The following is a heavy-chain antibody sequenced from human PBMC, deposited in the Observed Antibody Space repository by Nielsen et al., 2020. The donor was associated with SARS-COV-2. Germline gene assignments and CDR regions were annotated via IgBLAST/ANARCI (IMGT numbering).Heavy chain of an antibody. CDR1: GGSISSSSYY. Sequence: SETLSLTCTVSGGSISSSSYYWGWIRQPPGKGLEWIGSIYYSGSTNYNPSLKSRVTISVDTSKNQFSLKLSSVTAADTAVYYCARESSSWYANFDYWGQGTLVTVSS. J-gene: IGHJ4*02. D-gene: IGHD6-13*01. CDR3: ARESSSWYANFDY. CDR2: IYYSGST. V-gene: IGHV4-39*07.